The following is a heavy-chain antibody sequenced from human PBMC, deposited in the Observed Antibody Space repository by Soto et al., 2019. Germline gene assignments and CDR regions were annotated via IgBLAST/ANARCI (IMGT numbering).Heavy chain of an antibody. CDR2: IRSKAYGGTT. V-gene: IGHV3-49*03. Sequence: GGSLRLSCTASGFTFGDYAMSWFRQAPGKGLEWVGFIRSKAYGGTTEYAASVKGRFTISRDDSKSIAYLQMKSLKTEDTAVYYCTRAQIWVTDDDFDIWGQGTMVTVSS. CDR1: GFTFGDYA. J-gene: IGHJ3*02. D-gene: IGHD2-21*02. CDR3: TRAQIWVTDDDFDI.